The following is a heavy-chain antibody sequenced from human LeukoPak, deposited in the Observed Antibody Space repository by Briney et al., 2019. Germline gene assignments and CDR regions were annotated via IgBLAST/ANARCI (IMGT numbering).Heavy chain of an antibody. CDR1: GYTSTSYY. CDR3: ARDEGALGYFDY. CDR2: INPSGGST. J-gene: IGHJ4*02. V-gene: IGHV1-46*01. Sequence: GASVKVSCKASGYTSTSYYMHWVRQAPGQGLEWMGIINPSGGSTSYAQKFQGRVTMTRDTSTCTVYMELSSLRSEDTAVYYCARDEGALGYFDYWGQGTLVTVSS.